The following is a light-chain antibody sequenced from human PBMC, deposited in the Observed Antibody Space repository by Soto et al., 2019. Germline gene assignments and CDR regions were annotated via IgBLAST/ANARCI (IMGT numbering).Light chain of an antibody. CDR2: EVS. V-gene: IGLV2-14*01. CDR1: SGDVGGYYY. Sequence: QSALTQPPSASGTPGQRVTISCSGSSGDVGGYYYVSWYQQLPGKAPKLMISEVSNRPSGVSNRFSGSKSGNTASLTISGLQAEDEADYYCSSYTAGGTIFGTGTKVTVL. J-gene: IGLJ1*01. CDR3: SSYTAGGTI.